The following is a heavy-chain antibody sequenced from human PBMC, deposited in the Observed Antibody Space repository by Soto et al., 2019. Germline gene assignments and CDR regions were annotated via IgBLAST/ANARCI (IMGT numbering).Heavy chain of an antibody. D-gene: IGHD3-3*01. V-gene: IGHV3-74*03. CDR1: GFTFTTYW. CDR2: ISRDGIGT. J-gene: IGHJ4*02. CDR3: GALGNFGVVMGH. Sequence: GSLRLPCAASGFTFTTYWMHWVRQAPGKGLVWVSRISRDGIGTTYAESVKGRFTISRDNTKNTLYLQMNSLRVEDTAVYYCGALGNFGVVMGHWGQGTLVSVSS.